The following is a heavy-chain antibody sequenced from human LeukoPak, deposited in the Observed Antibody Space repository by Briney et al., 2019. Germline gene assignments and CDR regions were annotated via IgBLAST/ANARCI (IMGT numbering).Heavy chain of an antibody. V-gene: IGHV4-4*02. Sequence: SETLSLTCAVSGASISSGNWWSWVRQPPGKGLEWIGEIYHGGNTNYNPSLKSRVTISVDTSKNQFSLKLSSVTAADTAVYYCARHPYYYGSGSYLWWFDPWGQGTLVTVSS. J-gene: IGHJ5*02. CDR3: ARHPYYYGSGSYLWWFDP. CDR1: GASISSGNW. CDR2: IYHGGNT. D-gene: IGHD3-10*01.